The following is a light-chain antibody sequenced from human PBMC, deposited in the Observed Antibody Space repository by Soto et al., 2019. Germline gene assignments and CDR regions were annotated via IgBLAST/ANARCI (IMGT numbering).Light chain of an antibody. CDR1: QSINNR. Sequence: TQMTQSPSTLSASIGYTVTITLRASQSINNRLAWYQQMPGKAPNLLIYDASSLESGVPSRFRGSGSETDFTLIISSLQPEDFATYYCQQSYSPLWTFGQGTKVDI. V-gene: IGKV1-5*01. J-gene: IGKJ1*01. CDR2: DAS. CDR3: QQSYSPLWT.